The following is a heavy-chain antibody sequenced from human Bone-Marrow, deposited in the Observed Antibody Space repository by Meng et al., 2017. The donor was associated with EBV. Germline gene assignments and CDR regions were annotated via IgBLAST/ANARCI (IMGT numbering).Heavy chain of an antibody. D-gene: IGHD3-10*01. J-gene: IGHJ4*02. V-gene: IGHV2-5*02. CDR3: ARLYGSGTYYLDY. Sequence: QITLLDSARSLVEPTQTLTLTCTFSGFSLSTSGLGVGWIRQPPGKALEWLAVIYWDDNKRYSPSLRRRLTITKDTSRNQVVLTLTNMDPVDTATYFCARLYGSGTYYLDYWGQGTLVTVSS. CDR2: IYWDDNK. CDR1: GFSLSTSGLG.